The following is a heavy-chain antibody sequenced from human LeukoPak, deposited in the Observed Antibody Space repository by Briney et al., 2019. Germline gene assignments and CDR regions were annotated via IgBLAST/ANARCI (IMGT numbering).Heavy chain of an antibody. CDR3: ARDSAEQLADGFDI. V-gene: IGHV1-69*06. D-gene: IGHD6-13*01. J-gene: IGHJ3*02. Sequence: SVKVSCKASGGTFSSYTISWVRQDPGQGLEWMGGIIPIFDTAIYAQKFQGTVTITADKSTSTAYMELSSLRSEDTAVYYCARDSAEQLADGFDIWGQGTMVTVSS. CDR1: GGTFSSYT. CDR2: IIPIFDTA.